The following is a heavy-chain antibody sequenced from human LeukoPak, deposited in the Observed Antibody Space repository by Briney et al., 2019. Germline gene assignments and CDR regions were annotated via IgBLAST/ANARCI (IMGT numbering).Heavy chain of an antibody. V-gene: IGHV4-59*01. CDR2: IYYSGST. CDR3: ARVDTAMVTD. D-gene: IGHD5-18*01. Sequence: PSETLSLTCTVSGGSISSYYWSWIRQPPGKGLEWIGYIYYSGSTNYNPSLKSRVTISVDTSKNQFSLKLSPVTAADTAVYYCARVDTAMVTDWGQGTLVTVSS. J-gene: IGHJ4*02. CDR1: GGSISSYY.